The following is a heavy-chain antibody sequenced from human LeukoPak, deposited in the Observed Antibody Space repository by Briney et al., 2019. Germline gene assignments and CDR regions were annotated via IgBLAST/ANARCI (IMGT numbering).Heavy chain of an antibody. CDR3: ARATSGYYFDF. J-gene: IGHJ4*02. CDR2: VSYSGST. D-gene: IGHD3-22*01. V-gene: IGHV4-59*01. CDR1: GGSIGPYY. Sequence: PWETLSLTCTVSGGSIGPYYWNWIRQPPGKGLEWIGYVSYSGSTNYNPSLKSRVTMSVGKSKNQFSLKLSSVTAADTAVYFFARATSGYYFDFWDQGTLVTVSS.